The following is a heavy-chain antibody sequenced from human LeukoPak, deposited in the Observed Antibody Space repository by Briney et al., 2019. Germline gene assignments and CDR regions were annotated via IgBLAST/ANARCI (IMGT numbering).Heavy chain of an antibody. CDR2: ISSSSSYI. V-gene: IGHV3-21*01. D-gene: IGHD6-19*01. J-gene: IGHJ4*02. CDR3: ARETVAGTFIDY. CDR1: GFTFSSYS. Sequence: GGSLRLSCAASGFTFSSYSMNWVRQAPGKGLEWVSSISSSSSYIYYADSVKGRFTISRDNAKNSLYLQMNSLRAEDTAVYYCARETVAGTFIDYWGQGTLVTVSS.